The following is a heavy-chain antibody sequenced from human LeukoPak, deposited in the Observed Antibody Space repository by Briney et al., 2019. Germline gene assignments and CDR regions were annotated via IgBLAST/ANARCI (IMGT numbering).Heavy chain of an antibody. CDR2: FDPEDGET. D-gene: IGHD6-6*01. Sequence: ASVKVSCKVSGYTLTELSMHWVRQAPGKGLEWMGGFDPEDGETIYAQKFQGRVTMTEDTSTDTAYMELSSLRSEDTAVYYCATGFSSIAARRPRYYFQHWGQGTLVTVSS. CDR3: ATGFSSIAARRPRYYFQH. V-gene: IGHV1-24*01. J-gene: IGHJ1*01. CDR1: GYTLTELS.